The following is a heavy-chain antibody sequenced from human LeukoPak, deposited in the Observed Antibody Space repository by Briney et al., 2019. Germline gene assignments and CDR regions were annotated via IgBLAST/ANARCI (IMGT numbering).Heavy chain of an antibody. D-gene: IGHD3-9*01. CDR1: GYTFTGYY. J-gene: IGHJ3*02. Sequence: ASVKVSCKASGYTFTGYYMHWVRQAPGQGLEWMGWINPNSGGTNYAQKFQGRVTMTRDTSISTAYVELSRLRSDDTAVYYCAIILTGYIGGAFDIWGQGTMVTVSS. V-gene: IGHV1-2*02. CDR2: INPNSGGT. CDR3: AIILTGYIGGAFDI.